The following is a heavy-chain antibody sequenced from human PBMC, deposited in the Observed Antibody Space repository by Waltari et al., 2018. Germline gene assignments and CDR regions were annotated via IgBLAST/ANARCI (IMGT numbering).Heavy chain of an antibody. Sequence: QVQLEQWGAGLLKPSETLSLTCTVSGGSLSPYYWNWIRQSPGKGLGWLGEIHQSGSTNYSPSLESRVAMSLDIAKNQFSLNLKSVTAADTGIYFCARDRTGSFENYQYYYYMDVWGKGITVTVSS. CDR1: GGSLSPYY. V-gene: IGHV4-34*02. J-gene: IGHJ6*03. D-gene: IGHD3-9*01. CDR3: ARDRTGSFENYQYYYYMDV. CDR2: IHQSGST.